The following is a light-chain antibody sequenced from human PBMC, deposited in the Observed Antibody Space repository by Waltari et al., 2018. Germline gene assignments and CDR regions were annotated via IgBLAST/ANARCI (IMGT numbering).Light chain of an antibody. CDR3: QHYLRLPAT. CDR1: QSVTRT. V-gene: IGKV3-20*01. Sequence: EIVLTQSPGTLSLSPGDRATLSCRASQSVTRTLAWYQQKPGQAPRLLIYGASNRATGIPDRFSGSESGTDFSLTISRLEPEDFAVYYCQHYLRLPATFGQGTKVEIK. J-gene: IGKJ1*01. CDR2: GAS.